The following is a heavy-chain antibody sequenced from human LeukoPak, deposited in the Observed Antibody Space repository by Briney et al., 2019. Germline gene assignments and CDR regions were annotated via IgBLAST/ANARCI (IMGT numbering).Heavy chain of an antibody. CDR3: ARGKLRYFDWLPLPDY. J-gene: IGHJ4*02. CDR1: GGSISSYY. V-gene: IGHV4-59*01. Sequence: PSETLSLTCTVSGGSISSYYWSWIRRPPGKGLEWIGYIYYSGSTNYNPSLKSRVTISVDTSKNQFSLKLSSVTAADTAVYYCARGKLRYFDWLPLPDYWGQGTLVTVSS. D-gene: IGHD3-9*01. CDR2: IYYSGST.